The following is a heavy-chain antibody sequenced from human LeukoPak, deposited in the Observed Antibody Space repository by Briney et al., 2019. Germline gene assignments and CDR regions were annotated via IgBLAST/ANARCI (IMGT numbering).Heavy chain of an antibody. D-gene: IGHD1-14*01. CDR2: IYSGAST. V-gene: IGHV3-53*01. CDR1: GFTVSTKY. CDR3: AKERQTGDCFTSDF. J-gene: IGHJ4*02. Sequence: GGSLRLSCAASGFTVSTKYMSWVRQAPGKGLEWVSVIYSGASTYYIDSVKGRLTISRDNSKSTVYLQMNSLRADDTAVYYCAKERQTGDCFTSDFWGQGTLVTVSS.